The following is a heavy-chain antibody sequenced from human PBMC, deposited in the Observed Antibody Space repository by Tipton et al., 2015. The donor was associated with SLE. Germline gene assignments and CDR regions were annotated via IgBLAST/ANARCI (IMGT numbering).Heavy chain of an antibody. Sequence: TLSLTCTVSGGSMSSYYWNWIRQPAGKGLEWIGRIRSSGSTNSNPSLKSRVTISVDTSKNQFSLKLNSVTAADTAVYYCARGRDCCAFDIWGQGTVVTVSS. V-gene: IGHV4-4*07. J-gene: IGHJ3*02. D-gene: IGHD2-21*02. CDR2: IRSSGST. CDR1: GGSMSSYY. CDR3: ARGRDCCAFDI.